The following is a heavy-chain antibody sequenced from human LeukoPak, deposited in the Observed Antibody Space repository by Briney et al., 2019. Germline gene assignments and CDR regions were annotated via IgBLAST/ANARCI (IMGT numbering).Heavy chain of an antibody. J-gene: IGHJ4*02. D-gene: IGHD1-26*01. Sequence: GGSLRLSXAASGFIVSRNYMNWVRQAPGKGLEWVAVIHSGGSTYYADSVRGRFTISRDNSKNTVDLQMNDLRDEDTAVYYCARSWDARLNFDYWGQGTLVTVSS. V-gene: IGHV3-66*02. CDR3: ARSWDARLNFDY. CDR2: IHSGGST. CDR1: GFIVSRNY.